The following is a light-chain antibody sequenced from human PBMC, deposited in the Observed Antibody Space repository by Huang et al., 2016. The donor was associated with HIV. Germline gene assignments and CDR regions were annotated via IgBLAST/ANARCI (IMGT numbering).Light chain of an antibody. Sequence: EIVMTQSPATLSVSPGEGATLSCRASQSVSSDLAWYQQTPGQAPRLLIYGASTRASDVPARFSGSGSGTEFTLTISSLQSEDFAIYYCQQYNNWPSITFGQGTRLEIK. CDR1: QSVSSD. J-gene: IGKJ5*01. V-gene: IGKV3-15*01. CDR2: GAS. CDR3: QQYNNWPSIT.